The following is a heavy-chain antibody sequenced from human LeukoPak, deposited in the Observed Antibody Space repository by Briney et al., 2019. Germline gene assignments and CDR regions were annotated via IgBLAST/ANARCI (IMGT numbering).Heavy chain of an antibody. D-gene: IGHD6-19*01. CDR1: GHTFTGYY. CDR3: ASYYSSGYEFDY. J-gene: IGHJ4*02. V-gene: IGHV1-2*02. Sequence: GASVKVSCKASGHTFTGYYMHWVRQAPGQGLEGMGWINPNSGGTNYAQKFQGRVTMTRDTSISTAYMELSRLRSDDTAVYYCASYYSSGYEFDYWGQGTLVTVSS. CDR2: INPNSGGT.